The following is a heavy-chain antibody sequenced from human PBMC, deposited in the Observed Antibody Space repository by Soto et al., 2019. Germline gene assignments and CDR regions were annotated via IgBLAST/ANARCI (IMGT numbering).Heavy chain of an antibody. CDR1: GGSFSGYC. CDR2: INHSGST. D-gene: IGHD6-19*01. CDR3: ARVKQWPTRPFDY. V-gene: IGHV4-34*01. J-gene: IGHJ4*02. Sequence: PSETRSLTCGVYGGSFSGYCWSGSRQPPGQGLEWIGEINHSGSTNYNPSLKSRVTISVDTSKNQFSLRLSSVTAADTAVYYCARVKQWPTRPFDYWGQGTLVTVSS.